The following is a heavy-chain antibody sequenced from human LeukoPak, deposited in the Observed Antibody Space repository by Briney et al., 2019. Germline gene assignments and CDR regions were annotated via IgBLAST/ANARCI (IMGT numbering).Heavy chain of an antibody. CDR1: GFTFSSYS. J-gene: IGHJ6*04. V-gene: IGHV3-48*01. CDR2: IGSSGTTI. D-gene: IGHD3-16*01. CDR3: AGNGNSVYGSAKPAGDGVDD. Sequence: GGSLRLSCAASGFTFSSYSMNWVRQAPGKGLEWVSYIGSSGTTIYYADSVKGRFTISRDNAKNSLYLQMNILRAEDTAVYYCAGNGNSVYGSAKPAGDGVDDWGKGPTVTVSS.